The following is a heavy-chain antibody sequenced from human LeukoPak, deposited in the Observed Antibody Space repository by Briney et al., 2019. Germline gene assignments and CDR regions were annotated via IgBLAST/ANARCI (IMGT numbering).Heavy chain of an antibody. CDR3: GLGGWLDY. J-gene: IGHJ4*02. D-gene: IGHD6-19*01. V-gene: IGHV3-7*01. Sequence: GGSLRLSCAASGFTFSSYSMNWVRQAPGKGLEWVANIKRDGSEKYYVDSVKGRFTISRDNAKNSLYLQMNSRRAEDTAVYYCGLGGWLDYWGQGTLVTVSS. CDR1: GFTFSSYS. CDR2: IKRDGSEK.